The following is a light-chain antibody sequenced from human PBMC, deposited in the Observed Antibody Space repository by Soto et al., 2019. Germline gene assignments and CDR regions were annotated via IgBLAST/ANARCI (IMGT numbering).Light chain of an antibody. Sequence: EIVLTQSPATLSLSPGEKATLSCRASQSVGSYLAWYRQKRGQAPRLLIYDASNRANDIPARISGSGSATEFTLTITSLEPEDFGVYYCQQRGSWPRTFGQGTTLEL. V-gene: IGKV3-11*01. CDR3: QQRGSWPRT. CDR2: DAS. CDR1: QSVGSY. J-gene: IGKJ2*01.